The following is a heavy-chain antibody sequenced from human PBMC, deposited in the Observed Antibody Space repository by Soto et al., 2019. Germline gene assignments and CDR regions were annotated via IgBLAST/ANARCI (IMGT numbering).Heavy chain of an antibody. CDR1: GGSISSSSYY. CDR3: ARARDGYDAFDI. CDR2: IYYSGST. Sequence: PSETLSLTCTVSGGSISSSSYYWGWIRQPPGKGLEWIGSIYYSGSTYYNPSLKSRVTISVDTSKNQFSLKLSSVTAANTDVYYCARARDGYDAFDIWGQGTMVTVSS. V-gene: IGHV4-39*01. J-gene: IGHJ3*02. D-gene: IGHD2-21*01.